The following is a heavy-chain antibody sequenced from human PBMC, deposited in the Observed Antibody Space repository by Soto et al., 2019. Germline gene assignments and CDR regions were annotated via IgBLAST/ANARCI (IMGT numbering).Heavy chain of an antibody. J-gene: IGHJ4*02. CDR3: ASTCRNGECCYLEY. V-gene: IGHV1-18*01. Sequence: ASVKVSCKASGYSFSSFGISWVRQAPGQGLEWVGWVSVPSGDTSSAQNFQGRVTVTTDTSTSTAYMEVGSLRSDDTAVYYCASTCRNGECCYLEYWGEGTLVTVSS. CDR2: VSVPSGDT. D-gene: IGHD2-8*01. CDR1: GYSFSSFG.